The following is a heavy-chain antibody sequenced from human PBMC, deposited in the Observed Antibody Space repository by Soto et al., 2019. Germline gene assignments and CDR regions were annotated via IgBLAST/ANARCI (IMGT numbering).Heavy chain of an antibody. CDR2: ISSSGSTI. V-gene: IGHV3-48*03. D-gene: IGHD3-22*01. CDR3: ASGNAYYDSSGYYQDY. Sequence: VGSRRLSCAASGFTFSSYEMNWVRQAPGKGLEWVSYISSSGSTIYYADSVKGRFTISRDNAKNSLYLQMNSLRAEDTAVYYCASGNAYYDSSGYYQDYWGQGTLVTVSS. CDR1: GFTFSSYE. J-gene: IGHJ4*02.